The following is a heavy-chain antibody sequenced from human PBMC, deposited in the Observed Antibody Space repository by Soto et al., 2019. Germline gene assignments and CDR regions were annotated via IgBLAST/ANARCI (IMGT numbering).Heavy chain of an antibody. D-gene: IGHD6-19*01. V-gene: IGHV3-30*18. CDR3: AKGVREWLVTSDFNY. CDR2: VSHDGRNT. J-gene: IGHJ4*02. CDR1: GFTFSDYA. Sequence: VQLVESGGGVVQPGRSLRLSCAASGFTFSDYAMHWVRQAPGKGLEWVAVVSHDGRNTHYGDSVKGRFTISRDSFKNTVSLEMTSLRAEDTAVYYCAKGVREWLVTSDFNYWGQGALVTVSS.